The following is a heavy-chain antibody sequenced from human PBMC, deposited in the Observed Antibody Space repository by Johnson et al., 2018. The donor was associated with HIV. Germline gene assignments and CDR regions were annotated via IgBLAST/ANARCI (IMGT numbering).Heavy chain of an antibody. CDR3: ASGWGIAASDAFDI. Sequence: QVQLVESGGGLVKPGGSLRLSCAASGFSFSDYYMSWIRQAPWKGLEWVSYISSSGTTIYYADSVKGRFTISRDHAKNSLYLQMNSLRAEDTAVYYCASGWGIAASDAFDIWGQGSMVIVSS. V-gene: IGHV3-11*04. D-gene: IGHD6-13*01. CDR2: ISSSGTTI. J-gene: IGHJ3*02. CDR1: GFSFSDYY.